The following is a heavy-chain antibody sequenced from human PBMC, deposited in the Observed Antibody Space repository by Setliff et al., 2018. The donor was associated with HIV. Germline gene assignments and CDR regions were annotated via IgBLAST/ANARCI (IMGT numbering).Heavy chain of an antibody. CDR1: GFTFSTAW. D-gene: IGHD6-19*01. J-gene: IGHJ5*02. CDR2: IKSKTDGGTT. CDR3: TRAHSSGWFGDWFDP. V-gene: IGHV3-15*01. Sequence: GGSLRLSCAASGFTFSTAWMNWVRQAPGKGLEWVGHIKSKTDGGTTDYAAPVKGRFTISRDDSKSIAYLQMNGLKIEDTAFYYCTRAHSSGWFGDWFDPWGQGALVTVSS.